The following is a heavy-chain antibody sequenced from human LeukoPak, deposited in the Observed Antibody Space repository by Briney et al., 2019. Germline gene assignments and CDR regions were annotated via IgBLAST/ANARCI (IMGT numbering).Heavy chain of an antibody. CDR1: GFTFSSYA. CDR3: AKDCMTTVTNKGPFDY. Sequence: PGGSLRLSCAASGFTFSSYAMSWVRQAPGKGLEWVSAISGSGGSTYYADSVKGRFTISRDNSKNTLYLQMNSLRAEDTAVYYCAKDCMTTVTNKGPFDYWSQGTLVTVSS. V-gene: IGHV3-23*01. J-gene: IGHJ4*02. CDR2: ISGSGGST. D-gene: IGHD4-17*01.